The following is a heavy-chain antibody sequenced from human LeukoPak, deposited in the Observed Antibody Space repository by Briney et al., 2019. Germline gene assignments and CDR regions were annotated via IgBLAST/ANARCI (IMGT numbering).Heavy chain of an antibody. Sequence: PSETLSHTCAVYGGSFSGYYWSWIRQPPGKGLEWIGEINHSGSTNYNPSLKSRVTISVDTSKNQFSLKLSSVTAADTAVYHCVRYTVYFDYWGQGTLVTVSS. CDR2: INHSGST. CDR1: GGSFSGYY. D-gene: IGHD4-11*01. J-gene: IGHJ4*02. V-gene: IGHV4-34*01. CDR3: VRYTVYFDY.